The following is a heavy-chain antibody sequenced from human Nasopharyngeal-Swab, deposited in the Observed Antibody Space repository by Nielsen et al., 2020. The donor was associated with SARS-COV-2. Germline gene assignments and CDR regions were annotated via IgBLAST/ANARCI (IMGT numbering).Heavy chain of an antibody. CDR2: IHPGDSDT. V-gene: IGHV5-51*01. J-gene: IGHJ4*02. Sequence: KVSCKGSGYSFTSYWIGWVRQMPGKGLEWMGIIHPGDSDTRYSPSFQGQVTISADKSISTAYLQWSSLKASDTAMYYCARRTTVVTRGPFDYWGQGTLVTVSS. CDR1: GYSFTSYW. D-gene: IGHD4-23*01. CDR3: ARRTTVVTRGPFDY.